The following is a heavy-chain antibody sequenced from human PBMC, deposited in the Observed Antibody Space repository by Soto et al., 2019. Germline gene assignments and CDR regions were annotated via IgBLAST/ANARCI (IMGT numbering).Heavy chain of an antibody. CDR2: ISGYNGNT. J-gene: IGHJ6*02. Sequence: QVQLVQSRGEVKKPGASVKVSCKTSGYSFTTYGISWERQAPGQGLEWMGWISGYNGNTNYAQKLQGRVTMTTDTSTSTAYMELRSLRSDDTAVYYCAREGPAPYYYYGMDVWGQGSTVTVS. CDR3: AREGPAPYYYYGMDV. CDR1: GYSFTTYG. V-gene: IGHV1-18*01.